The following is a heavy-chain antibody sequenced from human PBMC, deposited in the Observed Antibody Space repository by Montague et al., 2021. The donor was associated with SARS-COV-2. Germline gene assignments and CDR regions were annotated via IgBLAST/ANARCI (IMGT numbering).Heavy chain of an antibody. V-gene: IGHV3-23*01. CDR3: TKDDSSSEYGGGY. CDR1: GFTFSKHA. J-gene: IGHJ4*02. CDR2: ISANGRST. Sequence: SLRLSCAASGFTFSKHAMNWVRQAPGKGLQWLSTISANGRSTYYGDSVRGRFAVSRDNSRNTLYLQMSNLRVEDTAIYYCTKDDSSSEYGGGYWGQGTLVTVSS. D-gene: IGHD4/OR15-4a*01.